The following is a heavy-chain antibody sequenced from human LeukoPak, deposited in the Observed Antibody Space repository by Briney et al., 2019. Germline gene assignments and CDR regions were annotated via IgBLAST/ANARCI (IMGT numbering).Heavy chain of an antibody. J-gene: IGHJ4*02. V-gene: IGHV4-31*03. D-gene: IGHD1-26*01. Sequence: SETLSLTCTVSGGSISSGGYYWSWIRQQPGKGLEWIGYIYYSGSTYYNPSLKSRVTISVDTSKNQFSLRLTSVTAADTAVYYCARVQVGSFDYWGQGTLVTVSS. CDR3: ARVQVGSFDY. CDR1: GGSISSGGYY. CDR2: IYYSGST.